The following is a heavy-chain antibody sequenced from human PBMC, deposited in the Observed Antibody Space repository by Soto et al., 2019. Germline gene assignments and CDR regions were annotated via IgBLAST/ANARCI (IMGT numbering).Heavy chain of an antibody. CDR2: IYYSGST. CDR1: GGSISSYY. J-gene: IGHJ3*02. V-gene: IGHV4-59*01. Sequence: PSETLSLTCTVSGGSISSYYLSWIRQPPGKGLEWIGYIYYSGSTNYNPSLKSRVTISVDTSKNQFSLKLSSVTAADTAVYYCARDRPGFVLDIWGQGTMVTVSS. CDR3: ARDRPGFVLDI. D-gene: IGHD3-10*02.